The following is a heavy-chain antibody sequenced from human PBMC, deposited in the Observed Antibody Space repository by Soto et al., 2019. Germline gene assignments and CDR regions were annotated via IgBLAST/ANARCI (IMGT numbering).Heavy chain of an antibody. J-gene: IGHJ4*02. CDR2: VNPILSLS. V-gene: IGHV1-69*02. D-gene: IGHD3-10*01. CDR3: ATSYGSGYRAFHY. CDR1: GDTFNFYS. Sequence: QVQLVQSGAEVKRPGSSVKVSCKASGDTFNFYSINWVRQAPGLGLEWLGRVNPILSLSNYAQRFQGRVTMTADKSTSTAYMILSSLKSEDTAIYYCATSYGSGYRAFHYWGQGALVTVSS.